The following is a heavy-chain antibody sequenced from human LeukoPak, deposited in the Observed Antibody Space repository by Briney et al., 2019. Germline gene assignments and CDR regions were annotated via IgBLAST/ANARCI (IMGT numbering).Heavy chain of an antibody. V-gene: IGHV3-23*01. Sequence: AGGSLRLSCAASGFTFSSYAMSWVRQAPGKGLEWVSAISGSGGSTYYADSVKGRFTISRDNSKNTLYLQMNSLRAEDTAVYYCAKGVYGIAAAGTLEHWGQGTLVTVSS. CDR2: ISGSGGST. J-gene: IGHJ1*01. CDR3: AKGVYGIAAAGTLEH. D-gene: IGHD6-13*01. CDR1: GFTFSSYA.